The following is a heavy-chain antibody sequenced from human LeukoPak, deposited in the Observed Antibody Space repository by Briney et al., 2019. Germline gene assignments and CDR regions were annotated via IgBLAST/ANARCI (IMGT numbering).Heavy chain of an antibody. D-gene: IGHD6-13*01. V-gene: IGHV1-18*01. CDR1: GYTFTSYG. CDR2: ISAYNGNT. J-gene: IGHJ4*02. CDR3: ARDLGRSSSWYKGDY. Sequence: ASVKVSCKASGYTFTSYGISWVRQAPGQGLEWMGWISAYNGNTNCAQKLQGRVTMTTDTSTSTAYMELRSLRSDDTAVYNCARDLGRSSSWYKGDYWGQGTLVTVSS.